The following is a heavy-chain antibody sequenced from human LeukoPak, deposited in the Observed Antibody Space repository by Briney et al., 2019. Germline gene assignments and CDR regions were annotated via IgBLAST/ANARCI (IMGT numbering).Heavy chain of an antibody. D-gene: IGHD3-9*01. V-gene: IGHV3-21*01. Sequence: GGSLRLSCAASGFTFTDYTMHWVRQAPGKGLEWVSSISVSSTYIYYADSVKGRFSISRDNAKNSLFLQMNSLRGEDTAVYYCAIARYDDAFDIWGQGTMVTVSS. CDR3: AIARYDDAFDI. CDR2: ISVSSTYI. J-gene: IGHJ3*02. CDR1: GFTFTDYT.